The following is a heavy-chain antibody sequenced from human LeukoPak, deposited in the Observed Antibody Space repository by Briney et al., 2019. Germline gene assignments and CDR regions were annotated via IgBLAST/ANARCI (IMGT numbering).Heavy chain of an antibody. D-gene: IGHD2-8*01. CDR1: GYTFSNLD. CDR3: ARVMGPPDY. J-gene: IGHJ4*02. CDR2: ISTYNGNP. V-gene: IGHV1-18*01. Sequence: GASVKVSCKASGYTFSNLDITWVRQAPGQGLEWMGWISTYNGNPNYAQKFQGRVTMTTDTSTSTAYMELRSLRSDDTAVYYCARVMGPPDYWGQGTLVTVS.